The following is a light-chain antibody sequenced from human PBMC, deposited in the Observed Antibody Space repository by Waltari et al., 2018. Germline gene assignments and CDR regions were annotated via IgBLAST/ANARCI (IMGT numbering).Light chain of an antibody. CDR3: QQSFVSPWT. V-gene: IGKV1-39*01. CDR1: QSIATY. CDR2: AAS. J-gene: IGKJ1*01. Sequence: DIQLTQSPSSLSASIGDRVTITCRASQSIATYLNWYQEKPGNAPKLLIFAASSWYSGVPSRFSGSGSGTDFTLSISSLQPEDFATYYCQQSFVSPWTFGQGTKVEIK.